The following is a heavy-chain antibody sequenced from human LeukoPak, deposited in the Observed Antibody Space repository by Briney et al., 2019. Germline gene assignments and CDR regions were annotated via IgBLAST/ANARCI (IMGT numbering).Heavy chain of an antibody. CDR2: INRDRTNS. J-gene: IGHJ4*02. CDR3: AREYGSGSYDY. CDR1: AFTFSSYW. Sequence: PAGSLRLSCAASAFTFSSYWMHWARQAPGKGLVGVTRINRDRTNSSYADYVKGRFTISRENVRKTLYLQVNSLRAEDTAVYYCAREYGSGSYDYWGEATLVIVSS. D-gene: IGHD3-10*01. V-gene: IGHV3-74*01.